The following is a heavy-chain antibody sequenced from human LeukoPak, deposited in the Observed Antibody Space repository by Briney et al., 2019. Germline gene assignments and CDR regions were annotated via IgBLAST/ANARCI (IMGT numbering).Heavy chain of an antibody. CDR3: ARDHEQQPLYYFDY. J-gene: IGHJ4*02. CDR1: GFTFSSYG. V-gene: IGHV3-33*01. D-gene: IGHD6-13*01. Sequence: GGSLRLSCAASGFTFSSYGMHSVRQAPGKGLEWVAVIWYDGSNKYYADSVKGRFTISRDNSKNTLYLQMNSLRAEDTAVYYCARDHEQQPLYYFDYWGQGTLVTVSS. CDR2: IWYDGSNK.